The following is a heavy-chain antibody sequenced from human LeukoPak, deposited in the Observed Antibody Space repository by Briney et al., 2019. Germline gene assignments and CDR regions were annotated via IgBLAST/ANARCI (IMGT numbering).Heavy chain of an antibody. V-gene: IGHV4-4*02. D-gene: IGHD3-10*01. Sequence: SGTLSLTCAVSGGSISSSNWWSWVRQPPGKGLEWIGEIYHSGSTYYNPSLKSRVTISVDTSKNQFSLKLSSVTAADTAVYYCARRWFGELLLHFDYWGQGTLVTVSS. J-gene: IGHJ4*02. CDR1: GGSISSSNW. CDR2: IYHSGST. CDR3: ARRWFGELLLHFDY.